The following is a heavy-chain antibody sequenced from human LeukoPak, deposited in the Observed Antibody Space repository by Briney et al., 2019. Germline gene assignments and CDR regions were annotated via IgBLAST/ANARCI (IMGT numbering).Heavy chain of an antibody. CDR3: ARGKGNGYGDYVFDY. CDR2: IYHSGST. Sequence: PSETLSLTCAVSGGSISSGGYSWSWIRQPPGEGLEWIGYIYHSGSTYYNPSLKSRVTISVDRSKNQFSLKLSSVTAADTAVYYCARGKGNGYGDYVFDYWGQGTLVTVSS. D-gene: IGHD4-17*01. J-gene: IGHJ4*02. V-gene: IGHV4-30-2*01. CDR1: GGSISSGGYS.